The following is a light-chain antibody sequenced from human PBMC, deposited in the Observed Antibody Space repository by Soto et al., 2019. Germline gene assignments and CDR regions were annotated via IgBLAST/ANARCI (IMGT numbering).Light chain of an antibody. V-gene: IGKV3-15*01. J-gene: IGKJ3*01. Sequence: EIVITQTPATLSVSPGERATLSCRASQSVSSNLAWYQQKPGQAPRLLIYGASTRATGIPARFSGSGSGTEFTLTISSLQSEDFAVYYCQQDNNRPPFTFGPGTKVDIK. CDR3: QQDNNRPPFT. CDR2: GAS. CDR1: QSVSSN.